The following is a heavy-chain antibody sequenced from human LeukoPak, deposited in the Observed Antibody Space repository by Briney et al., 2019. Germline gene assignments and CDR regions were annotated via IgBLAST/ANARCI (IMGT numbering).Heavy chain of an antibody. CDR1: GGSFSGYY. Sequence: PSETLSLTCAVYGGSFSGYYWTWIRQPPGKGLEWIGEINHSGSTNYNPSLKSRVTISVDTSKNQFSLKLSSVTAADTAVYYCAGELRYFDWLLYTIGWFDPWGQGTLVTVSS. CDR2: INHSGST. J-gene: IGHJ5*02. D-gene: IGHD3-9*01. V-gene: IGHV4-34*01. CDR3: AGELRYFDWLLYTIGWFDP.